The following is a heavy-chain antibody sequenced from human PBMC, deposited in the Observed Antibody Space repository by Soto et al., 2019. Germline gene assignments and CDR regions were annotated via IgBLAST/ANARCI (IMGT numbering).Heavy chain of an antibody. J-gene: IGHJ6*02. CDR3: ARVFYYGSGSYSPYGMDV. Sequence: QVQLVQSGAEVKKPGSSVKVSCKTSGVSFNNNGIGWVRQAPGHGLEWMGGVSPPFRTSNYARKFQGRISITGDASTGTVNMELSSLTSEDTAQYYCARVFYYGSGSYSPYGMDVWGQGTTVTVSS. V-gene: IGHV1-69*01. D-gene: IGHD3-10*01. CDR1: GVSFNNNG. CDR2: VSPPFRTS.